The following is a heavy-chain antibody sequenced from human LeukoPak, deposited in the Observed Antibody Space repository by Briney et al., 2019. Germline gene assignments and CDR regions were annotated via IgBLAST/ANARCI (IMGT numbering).Heavy chain of an antibody. CDR2: ISAYNGNT. D-gene: IGHD6-19*01. CDR1: GYTFTSYG. J-gene: IGHJ4*02. Sequence: GASVKVSCKASGYTFTSYGISRVRQAPGQGLEWMGWISAYNGNTNYAQKLQGRVTMTTDTSTSTAYMELRSLRSDDTAVYYCARDRGSGWQGSFDYWGQGTLVTVSS. CDR3: ARDRGSGWQGSFDY. V-gene: IGHV1-18*01.